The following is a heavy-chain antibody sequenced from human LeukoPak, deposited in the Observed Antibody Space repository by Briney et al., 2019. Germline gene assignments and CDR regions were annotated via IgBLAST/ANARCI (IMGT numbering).Heavy chain of an antibody. J-gene: IGHJ4*02. CDR1: GGSIITTNW. D-gene: IGHD1-26*01. Sequence: PSETLSLTCGVSGGSIITTNWWSWVRQPPGGGLEWIGEVHLNGATNYNPSLESRVSMSIDKSKNQLSLKLSSVTAADTATYYCTRESGAFSPFGFWGQGTLVTVSS. CDR2: VHLNGAT. V-gene: IGHV4-4*02. CDR3: TRESGAFSPFGF.